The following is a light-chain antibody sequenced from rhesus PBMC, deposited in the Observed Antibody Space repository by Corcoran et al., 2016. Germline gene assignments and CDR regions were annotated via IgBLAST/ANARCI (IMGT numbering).Light chain of an antibody. CDR3: QQYSSRPTT. V-gene: IGKV1-22*01. J-gene: IGKJ4*01. CDR2: KAS. Sequence: DIQMTQSPSSLSSSVGDKVTITCRASQGISSWLAWYQQKQGKAPKLLIYKASGLQRGVPSRFSGSGSGTDFTLTINSLQSEDFATYYCQQYSSRPTTLGGGTKV. CDR1: QGISSW.